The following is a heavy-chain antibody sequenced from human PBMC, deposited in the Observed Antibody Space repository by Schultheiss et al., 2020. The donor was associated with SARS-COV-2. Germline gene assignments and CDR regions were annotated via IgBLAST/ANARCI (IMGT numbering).Heavy chain of an antibody. V-gene: IGHV4-38-2*01. CDR1: GYSISSGYY. D-gene: IGHD4-17*01. CDR2: IHYTGST. J-gene: IGHJ4*02. CDR3: ARGPFTVTTHPPDY. Sequence: SQTLSLTCAVSGYSISSGYYWGWIRQPPGKGLEWIGYIHYTGSTSYNPSLTSRVTISVDTSKKQFSLKLNSVTAADTAVYYCARGPFTVTTHPPDYWGQGTLVTVSS.